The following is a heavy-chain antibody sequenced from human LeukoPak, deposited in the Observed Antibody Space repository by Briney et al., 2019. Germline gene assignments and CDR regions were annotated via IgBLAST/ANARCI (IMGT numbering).Heavy chain of an antibody. CDR3: ARFIAAADTNWFDP. CDR2: IYYSGST. D-gene: IGHD6-13*01. CDR1: GGSISSYY. V-gene: IGHV4-59*01. Sequence: PSETLSLTCTVSGGSISSYYWSWIRQPPGKGLEWIGYIYYSGSTNYNPSLKSRVTISVDTSKNQFSLKLSSVTAADTAVYYCARFIAAADTNWFDPWGQGTLVTVSS. J-gene: IGHJ5*02.